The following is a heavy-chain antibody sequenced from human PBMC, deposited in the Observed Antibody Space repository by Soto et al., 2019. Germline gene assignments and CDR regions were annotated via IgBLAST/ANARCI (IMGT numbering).Heavy chain of an antibody. V-gene: IGHV4-30-2*01. Sequence: PSETLSLPCSVSGCSIISGGYSWSWIRQPPGKGLEWIGYIYSGTTHYNPSLESRVTIAMDRSKNQVSLSLKSVTAADTAVYYCAREDSGAFFDFWGQGTLVTVSS. D-gene: IGHD2-15*01. CDR3: AREDSGAFFDF. CDR1: GCSIISGGYS. CDR2: IYSGTT. J-gene: IGHJ4*02.